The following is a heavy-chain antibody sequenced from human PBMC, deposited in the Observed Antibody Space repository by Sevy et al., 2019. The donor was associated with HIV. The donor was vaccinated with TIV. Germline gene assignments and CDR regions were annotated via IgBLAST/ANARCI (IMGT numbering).Heavy chain of an antibody. CDR3: ARVTWYTSGWYWFEP. CDR2: IYYSGST. D-gene: IGHD6-19*01. Sequence: SETLSLTCTVSGGSISRSNYYWGWIRQPPGKGLEWIGSIYYSGSTYYKPSLKSRVTISVYTSKNQFSLKLSSVTAADTAVYYCARVTWYTSGWYWFEPWGQGTLVTVSS. CDR1: GGSISRSNYY. V-gene: IGHV4-39*01. J-gene: IGHJ5*02.